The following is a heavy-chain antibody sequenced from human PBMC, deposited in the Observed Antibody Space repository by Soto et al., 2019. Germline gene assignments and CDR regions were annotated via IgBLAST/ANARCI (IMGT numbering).Heavy chain of an antibody. Sequence: LSLSCAASGFTFSSYAMSWVRQAPGKGLEWVSAISGSGGSTYYADSVKGRFTISRDNSKNTLYLQMNSLRAEDTAVYYCAKAIVATIPYYYYGMDVWGQGTTVTSP. D-gene: IGHD5-12*01. CDR2: ISGSGGST. J-gene: IGHJ6*02. CDR3: AKAIVATIPYYYYGMDV. V-gene: IGHV3-23*01. CDR1: GFTFSSYA.